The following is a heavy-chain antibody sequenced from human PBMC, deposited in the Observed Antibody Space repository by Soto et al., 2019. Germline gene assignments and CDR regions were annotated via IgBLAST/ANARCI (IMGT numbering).Heavy chain of an antibody. J-gene: IGHJ6*02. CDR3: ARDPQRYSNYYYYGMDV. V-gene: IGHV3-21*01. Sequence: EVQLVESGGGLVKPGGSLRLSCAASGFTFSSYSMNWVRQAPGKGLEWVSSISSSSSYIYYADSVKGRFTISRDNAKNSLYLQMNSLRAEDTAVYYCARDPQRYSNYYYYGMDVWGQGTTVTVSS. CDR1: GFTFSSYS. D-gene: IGHD6-13*01. CDR2: ISSSSSYI.